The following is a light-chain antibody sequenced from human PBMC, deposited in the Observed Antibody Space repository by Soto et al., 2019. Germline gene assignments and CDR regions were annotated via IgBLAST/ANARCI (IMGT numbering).Light chain of an antibody. CDR2: GAS. J-gene: IGKJ3*01. CDR1: QSVSSN. CDR3: QQYNNLLRVT. Sequence: EIVMTQSPATLSVSPGERATLSCRASQSVSSNLAWYQQKPGQAPRLLIYGASTRATGIPARFSGSGSGTEFTLTISSLQSEDFAVYYCQQYNNLLRVTFGPGTKVDIK. V-gene: IGKV3-15*01.